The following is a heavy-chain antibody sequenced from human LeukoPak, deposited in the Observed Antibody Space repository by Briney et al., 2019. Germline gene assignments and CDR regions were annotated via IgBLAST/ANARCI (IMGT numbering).Heavy chain of an antibody. D-gene: IGHD2-21*02. CDR2: INHSGRT. J-gene: IGHJ4*02. V-gene: IGHV4-34*01. CDR3: ARGGFYCGGDCYVDY. Sequence: SETLSLTCAVYGGSFSPYYWSWIRQPPGKGLEWIGEINHSGRTNYNPSLKSRVTISVDTSKNQSSLRLSSVTAADTAVYYCARGGFYCGGDCYVDYWGQGTLVTVSS. CDR1: GGSFSPYY.